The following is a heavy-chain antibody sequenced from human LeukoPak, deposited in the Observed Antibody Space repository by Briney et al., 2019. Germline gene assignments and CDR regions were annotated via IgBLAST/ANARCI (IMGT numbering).Heavy chain of an antibody. Sequence: PSEILSLTCSVSGVSISGHYWSWIRQPPGKGLEWIGNIYSSGNTNYNPSLKSRVTISVDTSKNQFSLKLSSVTAADTAVYYCARLRFLEWLFPWFDPWGQGTLVTVSS. J-gene: IGHJ5*02. CDR3: ARLRFLEWLFPWFDP. CDR2: IYSSGNT. D-gene: IGHD3-3*01. CDR1: GVSISGHY. V-gene: IGHV4-59*11.